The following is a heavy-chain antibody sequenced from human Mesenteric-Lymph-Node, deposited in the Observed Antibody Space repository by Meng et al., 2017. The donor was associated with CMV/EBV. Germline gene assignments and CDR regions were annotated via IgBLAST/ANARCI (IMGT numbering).Heavy chain of an antibody. D-gene: IGHD1-1*01. CDR3: ARDKDVTGTWGGMDV. J-gene: IGHJ6*02. CDR1: GGSISSGVSY. Sequence: SETLSLTCTVSGGSISSGVSYWSWIRQHPEKGLEWIGNISYIGTTSYNPSLKSRVTISLDTSKNQFSLNLRSVTAADTAVYYCARDKDVTGTWGGMDVWGQGTTGTVSS. V-gene: IGHV4-31*03. CDR2: ISYIGTT.